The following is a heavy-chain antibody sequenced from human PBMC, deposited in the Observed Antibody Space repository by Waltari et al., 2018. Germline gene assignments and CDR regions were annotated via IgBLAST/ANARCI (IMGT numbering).Heavy chain of an antibody. CDR2: LYSDGRT. J-gene: IGHJ4*02. V-gene: IGHV3-53*01. CDR1: GFNVSRNY. D-gene: IGHD2-21*01. CDR3: TDWYFDY. Sequence: EMQLVESGAGLIQPGESLRLSCAAAGFNVSRNYMSWVRQAPGEGLQWVSILYSDGRTFYADSVKGRFTISRDNSKNTVYLEMNSLRAEDTAMYYCTDWYFDYWGQGTLVAVSS.